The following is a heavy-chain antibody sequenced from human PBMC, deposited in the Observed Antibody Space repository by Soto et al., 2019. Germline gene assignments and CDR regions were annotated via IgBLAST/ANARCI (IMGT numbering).Heavy chain of an antibody. J-gene: IGHJ3*02. D-gene: IGHD3-22*01. CDR2: IIPIFGTA. Sequence: ASVKVSRKASGGTFSSYAISWVRQAPGQGLEWMGGIIPIFGTANYAQKFQGRVTITADESTSTAYMELSSLRSEDTAVYYCARNYDSSGYYYRVGAFDIWGQGTMVTVSS. CDR1: GGTFSSYA. CDR3: ARNYDSSGYYYRVGAFDI. V-gene: IGHV1-69*13.